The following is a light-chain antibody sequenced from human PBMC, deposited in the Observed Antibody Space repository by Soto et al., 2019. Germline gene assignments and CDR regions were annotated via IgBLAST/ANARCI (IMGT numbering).Light chain of an antibody. CDR1: QSIGNT. J-gene: IGKJ5*01. Sequence: EIVMTQSPATMSVSPGQRATLFCRASQSIGNTLAWYQQKPGQAPRLLIHGASTRATGVPDRIIGSGSGTEFALTIGSLQPEDFAVYFCQQYSHWPLTFGQGTRLDIK. V-gene: IGKV3-15*01. CDR3: QQYSHWPLT. CDR2: GAS.